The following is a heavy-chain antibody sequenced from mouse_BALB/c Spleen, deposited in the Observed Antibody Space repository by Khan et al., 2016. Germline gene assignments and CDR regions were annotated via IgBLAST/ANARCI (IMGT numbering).Heavy chain of an antibody. CDR2: ISYPGST. J-gene: IGHJ4*01. D-gene: IGHD1-2*01. V-gene: IGHV3-8*02. CDR1: GDSITSGY. Sequence: EVQLQESGPSLVKPSQTLSLTCSVTGDSITSGYCNWIRKFPGNKLDYMGYISYPGSTYYNLSLNGRISITRDTSKNKNYLKWNSLTTEDTATYYCAREITTAPYAMDYWGQGTSVTVSS. CDR3: AREITTAPYAMDY.